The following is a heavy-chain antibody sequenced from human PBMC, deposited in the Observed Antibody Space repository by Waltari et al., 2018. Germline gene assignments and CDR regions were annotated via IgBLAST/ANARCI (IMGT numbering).Heavy chain of an antibody. CDR1: GFTFSSYS. Sequence: EVQLVESGGGLVKPGGSLRLSCAASGFTFSSYSMNWVRQAPGKGLEWVSSISSSSSYIYYADSVKGRFTISRDNAKNSLYLQMNSLRAEDTAVYYCARGCGGDCYAGWYFDLWGRGTLVTVSS. D-gene: IGHD2-21*01. CDR2: ISSSSSYI. V-gene: IGHV3-21*01. CDR3: ARGCGGDCYAGWYFDL. J-gene: IGHJ2*01.